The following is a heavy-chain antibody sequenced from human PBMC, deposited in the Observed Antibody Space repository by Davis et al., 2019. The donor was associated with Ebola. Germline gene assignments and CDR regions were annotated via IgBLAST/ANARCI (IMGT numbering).Heavy chain of an antibody. CDR3: ARQSGRLLLWFGELFPYDAFDI. D-gene: IGHD3-10*01. J-gene: IGHJ3*02. Sequence: GESLKISCAASGFTFSSYSMNWVRQAPGKGLEWVSSISSSSSYIYYADPVKGRFTISRDNAKNSLYLQMNSLRDEDTAVYYCARQSGRLLLWFGELFPYDAFDIWGQGTMVTVSS. CDR2: ISSSSSYI. V-gene: IGHV3-21*01. CDR1: GFTFSSYS.